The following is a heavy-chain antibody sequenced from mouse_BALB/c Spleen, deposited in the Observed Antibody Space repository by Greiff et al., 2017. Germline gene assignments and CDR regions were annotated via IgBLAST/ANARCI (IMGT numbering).Heavy chain of an antibody. CDR1: GFNIKDTY. J-gene: IGHJ3*01. Sequence: EVQLQESGAELVKPGASVKLSCTASGFNIKDTYMHWVKQRPEQGLEWIGRIDPANGNTKYDPKFQGKATITADTSSNTAYLQLSSLTSEDTAVYYCARNYYGYGFADWGQGTLVTVSA. D-gene: IGHD1-2*01. CDR2: IDPANGNT. CDR3: ARNYYGYGFAD. V-gene: IGHV14-3*02.